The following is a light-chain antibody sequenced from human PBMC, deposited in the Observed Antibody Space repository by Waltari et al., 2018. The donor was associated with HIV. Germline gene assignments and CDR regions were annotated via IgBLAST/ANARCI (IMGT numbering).Light chain of an antibody. V-gene: IGKV1-12*01. J-gene: IGKJ4*01. CDR3: QKANSFPLT. Sequence: DIQLTRPPSSVSASVGDRVTITFRASNGLASWLAWYQHRPGRAPTLLIYAASTLQDGVPSRFSGSGFGTEFTLTISDLRPEDFATYYCQKANSFPLTFGEGTTVEIK. CDR2: AAS. CDR1: NGLASW.